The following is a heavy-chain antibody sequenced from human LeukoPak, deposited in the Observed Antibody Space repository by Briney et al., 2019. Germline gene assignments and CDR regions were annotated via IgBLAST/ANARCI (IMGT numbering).Heavy chain of an antibody. D-gene: IGHD5-12*01. J-gene: IGHJ6*03. CDR1: GYTFTSYA. Sequence: ASVKVSCKASGYTFTSYAMNWVRQAPGQGLGWMGWINTNTGNPTYAQGFTGRFVFSLDTSVSTAYLQISSLKAEDTAVYYCARDGQKWLRDHYYYYMDVWGKGTTVTVSS. V-gene: IGHV7-4-1*02. CDR2: INTNTGNP. CDR3: ARDGQKWLRDHYYYYMDV.